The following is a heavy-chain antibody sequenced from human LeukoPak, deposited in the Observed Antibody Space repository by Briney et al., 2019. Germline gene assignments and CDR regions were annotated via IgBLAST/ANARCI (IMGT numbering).Heavy chain of an antibody. V-gene: IGHV3-23*01. CDR2: ISGSGGST. Sequence: GGSLRLSCAASGFTFSSYAMSWVRQAPGKGLEWVSAISGSGGSTYYADSVKGRFTISRDNSKNTLYLQMNSLRAEDTAVYYCAKPACSGGSCYGPNWFDPWGQGTLVTVSS. D-gene: IGHD2-15*01. CDR3: AKPACSGGSCYGPNWFDP. CDR1: GFTFSSYA. J-gene: IGHJ5*02.